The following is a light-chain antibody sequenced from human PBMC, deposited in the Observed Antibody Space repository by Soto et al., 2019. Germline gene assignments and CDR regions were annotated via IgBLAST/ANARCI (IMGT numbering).Light chain of an antibody. CDR3: FSFTSTNTHV. CDR1: SSDFGSYKF. Sequence: QSALAQPAPVSGSPGQSVTISCTGTSSDFGSYKFVSWYQHHPGTVPKVIIYETSKRPSGVSDRFSGSKSGNTASLTISGLQAEDEADYYCFSFTSTNTHVFGSGTKV. V-gene: IGLV2-23*01. CDR2: ETS. J-gene: IGLJ1*01.